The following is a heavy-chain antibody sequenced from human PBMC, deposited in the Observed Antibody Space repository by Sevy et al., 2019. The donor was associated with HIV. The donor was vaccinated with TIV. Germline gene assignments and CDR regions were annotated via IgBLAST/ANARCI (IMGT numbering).Heavy chain of an antibody. J-gene: IGHJ1*01. CDR3: ARGENDDQFFQY. D-gene: IGHD1-26*01. CDR1: GFIFSNFA. CDR2: TSYDGSHK. Sequence: GGSLRLSCTVSGFIFSNFAMHWVRQAPGKGLEWVAVTSYDGSHKYYADSVKGRFIVSRDNSRNILSLEMNSLRRDDTALYYCARGENDDQFFQYWGQGTLVTVSS. V-gene: IGHV3-30*04.